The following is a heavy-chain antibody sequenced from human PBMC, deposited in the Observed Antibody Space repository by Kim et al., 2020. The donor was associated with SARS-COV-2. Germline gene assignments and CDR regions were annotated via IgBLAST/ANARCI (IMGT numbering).Heavy chain of an antibody. V-gene: IGHV4-59*09. D-gene: IGHD1-20*01. Sequence: NSHPSLKSRVTMSVDTSKNQVSLMLTSVSAADTAVYHCARGRLNWNVAIDIWGQGTVVTVSS. J-gene: IGHJ3*02. CDR3: ARGRLNWNVAIDI.